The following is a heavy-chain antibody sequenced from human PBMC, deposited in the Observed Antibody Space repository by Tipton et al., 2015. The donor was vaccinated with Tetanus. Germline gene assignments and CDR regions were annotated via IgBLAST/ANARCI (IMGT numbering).Heavy chain of an antibody. CDR1: GYTFPTYW. CDR2: IYPDDSDA. V-gene: IGHV5-51*01. J-gene: IGHJ4*02. D-gene: IGHD1-14*01. Sequence: MQLVQSGAEVKKPGESFKISCQASGYTFPTYWIGWVRQMPGKGLEWVGIIYPDDSDARYGPSLQGQVSLSVDKSINTAYLQWSGLKASDTAVYYCARRVSKGKNHFDLWGQGTLVTVSS. CDR3: ARRVSKGKNHFDL.